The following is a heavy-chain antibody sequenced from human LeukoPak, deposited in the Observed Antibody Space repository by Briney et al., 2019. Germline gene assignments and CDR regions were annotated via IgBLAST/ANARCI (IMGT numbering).Heavy chain of an antibody. CDR2: INHSGST. J-gene: IGHJ5*02. CDR3: AMVLYHSGRPGP. Sequence: SETLSLTCAVYGGTLIGYDWGWIRQPPGQGLEWIGEINHSGSTNYSPSLKSRVTISIDTSRNQFSLKVNSVTAADTAVYYCAMVLYHSGRPGPWGQGTLVTVSP. D-gene: IGHD2/OR15-2a*01. CDR1: GGTLIGYD. V-gene: IGHV4-34*08.